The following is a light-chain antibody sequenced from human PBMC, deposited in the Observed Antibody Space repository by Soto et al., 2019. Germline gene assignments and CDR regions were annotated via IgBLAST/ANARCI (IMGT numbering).Light chain of an antibody. V-gene: IGKV1-39*01. CDR1: QSISSY. J-gene: IGKJ3*01. CDR3: QQNYSTPFT. CDR2: AAS. Sequence: DIQMTQSPSSLSASVGDGVTITCRASQSISSYLNWYQQKPGKAPKLLIYAASSLKSGVPSRFSGSGSGTDFTLTISSLQPEDFATYYCQQNYSTPFTFGPGTKVDIK.